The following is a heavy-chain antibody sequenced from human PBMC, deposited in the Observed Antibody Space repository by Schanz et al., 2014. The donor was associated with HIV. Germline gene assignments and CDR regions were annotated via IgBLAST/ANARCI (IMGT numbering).Heavy chain of an antibody. CDR3: ARTSRIVIPDRDPRLSYLYGMDV. CDR2: LWHDGSNK. V-gene: IGHV3-33*08. J-gene: IGHJ6*02. D-gene: IGHD1-26*01. Sequence: QVQLVESGGGVVPPGGSLRLSCAVSGFAVSSNFLNWVRQTPGKGLEWVAVLWHDGSNKYYVDSVKDRFTISRDNSKNTLYLQMNGLRAEDTAVDYCARTSRIVIPDRDPRLSYLYGMDVWGQGTTVTVSS. CDR1: GFAVSSNF.